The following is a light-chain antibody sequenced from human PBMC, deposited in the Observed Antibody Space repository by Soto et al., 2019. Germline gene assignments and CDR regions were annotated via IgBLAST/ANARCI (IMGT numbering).Light chain of an antibody. CDR3: QQYGSSPWT. CDR1: QSVSSSY. Sequence: EIVLTQSPGTLSLSPGERDTLSYRASQSVSSSYLAWYQQKPGQAPRLLIYGASSRATCIPDRFSGSGSGTDFTLTISRLEPEDFAVYYCQQYGSSPWTFGQGTKVDI. V-gene: IGKV3-20*01. CDR2: GAS. J-gene: IGKJ1*01.